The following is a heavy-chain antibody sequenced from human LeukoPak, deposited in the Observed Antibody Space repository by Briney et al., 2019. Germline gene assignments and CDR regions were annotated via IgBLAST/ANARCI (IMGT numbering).Heavy chain of an antibody. V-gene: IGHV3-30*18. CDR1: GFTFSSYG. Sequence: GGSLRLSCAASGFTFSSYGMHWVRQAPGKGLEWVAVISYDGSNKYYADSVKGRFTISRDNSRNTVYLQMNSLTSEDTAMYYCAKDLFCTGGSCYSGRLQHWGQGTLVTVSS. CDR3: AKDLFCTGGSCYSGRLQH. D-gene: IGHD2-15*01. J-gene: IGHJ1*01. CDR2: ISYDGSNK.